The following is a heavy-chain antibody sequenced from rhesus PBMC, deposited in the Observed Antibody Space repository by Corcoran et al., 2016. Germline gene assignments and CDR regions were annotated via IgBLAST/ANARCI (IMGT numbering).Heavy chain of an antibody. CDR1: GFTFSDYY. CDR2: ISNGGNST. D-gene: IGHD1-1*01. CDR3: ARDRAGGFDY. V-gene: IGHV3-178*01. Sequence: EVQLVESGGGLAQPGGSLRLSCAASGFTFSDYYMDWVRQAPGKGLEWVSRISNGGNSTWYADSVKGRFTISRENAKNTLYLQMNSLRTDDTAVYYCARDRAGGFDYWGQGVLVTVSS. J-gene: IGHJ4*01.